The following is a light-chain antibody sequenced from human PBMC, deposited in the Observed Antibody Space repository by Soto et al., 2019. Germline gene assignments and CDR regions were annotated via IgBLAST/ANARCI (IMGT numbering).Light chain of an antibody. CDR2: DVS. J-gene: IGLJ1*01. CDR3: SSYTRSSTLV. Sequence: QSALTQPASVSGSPGHSITISCTGTSSDVGGYNYVSWYQQHPGKAPKLMIYDVSNRPSGVSNRFSGSESGNTASLTISGLQAEDEADYYCSSYTRSSTLVFGTGTKVTVL. CDR1: SSDVGGYNY. V-gene: IGLV2-14*01.